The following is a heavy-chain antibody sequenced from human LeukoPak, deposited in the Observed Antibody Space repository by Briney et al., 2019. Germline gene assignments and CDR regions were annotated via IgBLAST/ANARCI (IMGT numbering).Heavy chain of an antibody. Sequence: GGSLRLSCAASGFTLSTHWMHWVRQAPGKGLVWVSRVNGDGTTTSYADSVRGRFTISRVNAKSTLYLEMDSLRAEDTAIYYCARRWYTGTYYYFDLWGQGTLVTVSS. CDR1: GFTLSTHW. J-gene: IGHJ4*02. V-gene: IGHV3-74*01. CDR2: VNGDGTTT. CDR3: ARRWYTGTYYYFDL. D-gene: IGHD1-26*01.